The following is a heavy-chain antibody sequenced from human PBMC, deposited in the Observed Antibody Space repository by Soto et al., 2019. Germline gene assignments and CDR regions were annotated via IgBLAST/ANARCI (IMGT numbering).Heavy chain of an antibody. J-gene: IGHJ2*01. CDR3: AGDGIRGSRSDSAFRLKRSFDL. CDR2: IYYSGST. Sequence: PGKGLEWIGYIYYSGSTNYNPSLKSRVTISVDTSKNQFSLKLSSVTAADTFVFYRAGDGIRGSRSDSAFRLKRSFDL. D-gene: IGHD2-15*01. V-gene: IGHV4-59*12.